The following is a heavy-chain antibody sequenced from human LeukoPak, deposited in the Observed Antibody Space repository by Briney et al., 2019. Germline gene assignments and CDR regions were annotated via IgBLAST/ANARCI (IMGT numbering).Heavy chain of an antibody. CDR3: AREGAFTYYYDSSGYRSGWFDP. CDR1: GGSFSGYY. CDR2: INHSGST. V-gene: IGHV4-34*01. J-gene: IGHJ5*02. Sequence: SETLSLTCAVSGGSFSGYYWSWIRQPPGKGLEWMGEINHSGSTNYNPSLKSRVTISVDTSKNQFSLKLSSVTAADTAVYYCAREGAFTYYYDSSGYRSGWFDPWGQGTLVTVSS. D-gene: IGHD3-22*01.